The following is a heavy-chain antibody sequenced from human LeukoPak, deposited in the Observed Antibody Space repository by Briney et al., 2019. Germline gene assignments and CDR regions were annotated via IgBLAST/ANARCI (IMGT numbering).Heavy chain of an antibody. J-gene: IGHJ4*02. CDR1: GGIFNDYS. V-gene: IGHV1-69*04. D-gene: IGHD2-15*01. CDR3: ARDRPRARYFDY. CDR2: IIPILNVP. Sequence: ASVKVSCKASGGIFNDYSISWVRQAPGQGLEWMGRIIPILNVPNYAQKFEGRVTITADKSTNTAYMEPSSLKSEDTAVYFCARDRPRARYFDYWGQGTLVTVSS.